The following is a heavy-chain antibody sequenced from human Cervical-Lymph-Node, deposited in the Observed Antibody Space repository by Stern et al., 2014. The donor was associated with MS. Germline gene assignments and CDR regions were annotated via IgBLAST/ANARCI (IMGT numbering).Heavy chain of an antibody. D-gene: IGHD1-1*01. Sequence: QVQLVQSGAAVKKPGASVKVSCKPSGYTFTSYGISWGRQAPGQGLDWMGWISAANGNTNYDQKLQGRVTMSTDTCTRTACRERGSLSSDATAVYYCAKASWNRFNSYFDYWGQGTLVTVSS. CDR2: ISAANGNT. CDR1: GYTFTSYG. V-gene: IGHV1-18*01. J-gene: IGHJ4*02. CDR3: AKASWNRFNSYFDY.